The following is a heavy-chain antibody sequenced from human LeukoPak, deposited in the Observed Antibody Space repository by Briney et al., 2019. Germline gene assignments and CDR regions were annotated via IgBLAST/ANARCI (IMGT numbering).Heavy chain of an antibody. J-gene: IGHJ3*02. CDR2: IYYSGST. CDR1: GGSISSDY. D-gene: IGHD6-13*01. Sequence: SETLSLTCTVSGGSISSDYWSWIRQPPGKGLEWIGYIYYSGSTNYNPSLKSRVTISVDTSKNQFSLKLSSVTAADTAVYYCARPRIAAAHDAFDIWGQGTMVTVSS. V-gene: IGHV4-59*08. CDR3: ARPRIAAAHDAFDI.